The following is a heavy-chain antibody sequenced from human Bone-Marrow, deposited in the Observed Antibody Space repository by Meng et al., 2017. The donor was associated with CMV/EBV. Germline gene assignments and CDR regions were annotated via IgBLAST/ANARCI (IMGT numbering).Heavy chain of an antibody. CDR3: AREDGGNKGRGIRL. J-gene: IGHJ4*02. V-gene: IGHV3-30*04. CDR1: GFTFSSYA. CDR2: MSYDGSNK. Sequence: GESLKISCAASGFTFSSYAIHWVRQAPGKGLEWVAVMSYDGSNKYYADSVKGRFTIPRDISKNTLYLQMNSLRPEDTAVYYCAREDGGNKGRGIRLWGQGTLVTVSS. D-gene: IGHD4-23*01.